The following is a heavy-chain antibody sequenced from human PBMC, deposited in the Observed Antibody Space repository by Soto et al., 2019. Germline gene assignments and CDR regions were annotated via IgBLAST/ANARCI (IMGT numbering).Heavy chain of an antibody. CDR1: GYTFTHYG. J-gene: IGHJ5*02. CDR3: ARVSAYEGWFGP. Sequence: QVQLVQSGPEVKKPGASVKVSCKASGYTFTHYGITWVRQAPGQGLEWMGWITDYKGNTDYGLKVQGRVTMTMDASRSTAYMDLWSLRPDDTAVYYCARVSAYEGWFGPWGQGTLVTVS. V-gene: IGHV1-18*01. CDR2: ITDYKGNT. D-gene: IGHD5-12*01.